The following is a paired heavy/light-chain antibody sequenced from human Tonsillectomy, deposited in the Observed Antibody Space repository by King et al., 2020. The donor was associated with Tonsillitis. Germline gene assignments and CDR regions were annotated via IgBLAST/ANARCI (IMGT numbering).Heavy chain of an antibody. V-gene: IGHV4-61*01. Sequence: QVQLQESGPGLVKPSETLSLTCTVSGGSVSSGSYYWNWIRQPPGKGLEWIGYIYDSGSTNYNPSLKSRVTISVDTSKNQFSLKLSSVTAADTAVYYCARDGLTGDGGLVRYFDLWGRGTLVTVSS. CDR3: ARDGLTGDGGLVRYFDL. D-gene: IGHD7-27*01. J-gene: IGHJ2*01. CDR1: GGSVSSGSYY. CDR2: IYDSGST.
Light chain of an antibody. V-gene: IGKV1-12*01. CDR3: QQANTFRGGT. J-gene: IGKJ3*01. CDR2: AAS. Sequence: DIQMTQSPSSVSASVGDRVTITCRANQDIGSRLAWYQQKPGKAPKLLIYAASSLQSGVPSRFSGSGSGTDFTLTISSLQPEDFATYYCQQANTFRGGTFGPGTKVDIK. CDR1: QDIGSR.